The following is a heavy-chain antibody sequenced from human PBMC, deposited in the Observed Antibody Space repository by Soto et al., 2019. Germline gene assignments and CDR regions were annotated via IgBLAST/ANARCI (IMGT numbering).Heavy chain of an antibody. CDR1: GYSFAGYW. CDR2: IDPSDSQT. Sequence: GESLKISCKGSGYSFAGYWITWVRQMLGKGLEWMGRIDPSDSQTYYSPSFRGHVTISAANYINKVFLQWSSMRASDNAVYYCARQIYDSDSGPNFQYYFDSWGQATLVNVSS. CDR3: ARQIYDSDSGPNFQYYFDS. V-gene: IGHV5-10-1*01. J-gene: IGHJ4*02. D-gene: IGHD3-22*01.